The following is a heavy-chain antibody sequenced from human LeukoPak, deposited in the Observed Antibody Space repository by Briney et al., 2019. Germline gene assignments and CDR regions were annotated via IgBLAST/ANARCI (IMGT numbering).Heavy chain of an antibody. J-gene: IGHJ4*02. CDR1: GGSFSGCY. V-gene: IGHV4-34*01. Sequence: SETLSLTCAVYGGSFSGCYWSWIRQPPGKGLEWIGEINHSGSTNYNPSLKSRVTISVDTSKNQFSLKLSSVTAADTAVYYCARLPRRYDSSGYYPTPFDYWGQGTLVTVSS. CDR2: INHSGST. CDR3: ARLPRRYDSSGYYPTPFDY. D-gene: IGHD3-22*01.